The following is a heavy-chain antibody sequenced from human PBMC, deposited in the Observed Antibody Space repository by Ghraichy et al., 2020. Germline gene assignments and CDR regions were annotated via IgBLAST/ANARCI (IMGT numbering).Heavy chain of an antibody. J-gene: IGHJ4*02. D-gene: IGHD4-17*01. Sequence: SETLSLTCTVSGGSISSYYWSWIRQPPGKGLEWIGYIYYSGSTYYNPSLKSRVTISVDTSKNQFSLKLSSVTAADTAVYYCARHPTRDPNYGDYSDDFDYWGQGTLVTVSS. CDR2: IYYSGST. V-gene: IGHV4-59*04. CDR3: ARHPTRDPNYGDYSDDFDY. CDR1: GGSISSYY.